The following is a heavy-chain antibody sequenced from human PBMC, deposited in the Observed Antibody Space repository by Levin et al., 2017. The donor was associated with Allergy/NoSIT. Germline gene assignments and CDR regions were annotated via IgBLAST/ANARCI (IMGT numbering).Heavy chain of an antibody. V-gene: IGHV3-23*01. J-gene: IGHJ4*02. CDR2: IINSGVGT. D-gene: IGHD6-19*01. CDR3: AKDAIRGSDQPYYFDY. Sequence: SCAASGFTFNNYAMSWVRQAPGKGLEWVSAIINSGVGTYYADSVKGRFTISRDNSKNTMYLQMNSLRAEDTPVYFCAKDAIRGSDQPYYFDYWGQGTLVTASS. CDR1: GFTFNNYA.